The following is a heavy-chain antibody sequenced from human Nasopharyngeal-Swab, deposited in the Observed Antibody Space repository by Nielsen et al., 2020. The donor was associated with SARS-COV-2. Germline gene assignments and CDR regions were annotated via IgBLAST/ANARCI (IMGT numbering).Heavy chain of an antibody. D-gene: IGHD6-6*01. V-gene: IGHV4-59*01. Sequence: GSLRLSCTVSGGSISSYYWSWIRQPPGKGLEWIGYIYYSGSTNYNPSLKSRVTISVDTSKNQFSLKLSSVTAADTAVYYCARSRPAQDIAASPAWFDPWGQGTLVTVSS. CDR2: IYYSGST. CDR1: GGSISSYY. CDR3: ARSRPAQDIAASPAWFDP. J-gene: IGHJ5*02.